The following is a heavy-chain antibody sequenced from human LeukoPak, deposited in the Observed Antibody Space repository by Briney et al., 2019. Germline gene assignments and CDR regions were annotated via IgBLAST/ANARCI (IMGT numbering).Heavy chain of an antibody. CDR3: ASDSPYYGMDV. Sequence: PGESLRLSCAASGFPFSSYWMHWIRQVPGKGLLWVSRINSDGSATIYADSVRGRFTISRDNAKNTLYLQMSGLRVEDTAVYHCASDSPYYGMDVWGQGTTVTVSS. J-gene: IGHJ6*02. V-gene: IGHV3-74*01. CDR2: INSDGSAT. CDR1: GFPFSSYW.